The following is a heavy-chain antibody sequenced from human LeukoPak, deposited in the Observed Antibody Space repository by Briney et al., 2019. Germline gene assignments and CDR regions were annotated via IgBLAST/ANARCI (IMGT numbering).Heavy chain of an antibody. CDR1: GFTFSSYS. J-gene: IGHJ6*03. CDR2: ISSSSSYI. Sequence: PGGSLRLSCAAPGFTFSSYSMNWVRQAPGKGLEWVSSISSSSSYIYYADSVKGRFTISRDNARNSLYLQMNSLRAEDTAVYYCARTVESGYSYRYFGYYYYMDVWGKGTTVTVSS. CDR3: ARTVESGYSYRYFGYYYYMDV. D-gene: IGHD5-18*01. V-gene: IGHV3-21*04.